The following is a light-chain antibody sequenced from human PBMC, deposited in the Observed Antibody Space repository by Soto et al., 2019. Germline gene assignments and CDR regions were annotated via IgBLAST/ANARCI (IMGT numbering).Light chain of an antibody. CDR1: QSIGDW. CDR2: RAS. CDR3: QHYSTYSGT. Sequence: DVQMAQSPSTLSASVGDRVTITCRASQSIGDWLAWFQQKPGKAPALLIYRASYFESGVPSRFSGSGSGTEFTLTISSLQPDDFSTYYCQHYSTYSGTFGPGTTVEIK. V-gene: IGKV1-5*03. J-gene: IGKJ3*01.